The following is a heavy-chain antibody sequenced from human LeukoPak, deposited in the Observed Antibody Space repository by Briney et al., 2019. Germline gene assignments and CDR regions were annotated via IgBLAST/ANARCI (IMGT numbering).Heavy chain of an antibody. J-gene: IGHJ4*02. V-gene: IGHV4-39*07. CDR1: GASISGSGYY. Sequence: SETLSLTCTVSGASISGSGYYWGWIRQPPGKGLEWIGSIYYHENTYYNSSLKSRVTISVDTSKNQFSLKLNSVTAADTAVYYCASEGRGYNEWGQGTLVTVSS. D-gene: IGHD5-12*01. CDR2: IYYHENT. CDR3: ASEGRGYNE.